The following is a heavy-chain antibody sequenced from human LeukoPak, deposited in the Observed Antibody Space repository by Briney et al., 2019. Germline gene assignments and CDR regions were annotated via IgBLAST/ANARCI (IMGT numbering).Heavy chain of an antibody. J-gene: IGHJ5*01. D-gene: IGHD3-3*01. CDR1: GFSFPSHS. V-gene: IGHV3-48*04. CDR3: AKDRGTFGVVDS. CDR2: IGTSSSTI. Sequence: GGSLRLSCAASGFSFPSHSFHWVRQSPGKGLEWVAYIGTSSSTIYQAKSVKGRLSISRDNAKNSLLLQMDNLRVEDTALYYFAKDRGTFGVVDSWGQGTPVAVSS.